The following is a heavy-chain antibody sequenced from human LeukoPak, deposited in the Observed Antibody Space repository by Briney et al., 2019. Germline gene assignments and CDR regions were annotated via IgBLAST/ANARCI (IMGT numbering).Heavy chain of an antibody. D-gene: IGHD5-24*01. CDR2: IYTSGST. CDR3: ARGRVEMATIDFDY. CDR1: GGSISTYY. Sequence: SETLSLTCTVSGGSISTYYWNWIRQHAGKGLEWIGRIYTSGSTNYNPALKSRVTISVDTSKNQFSLKLSSVTAADTAMYYCARGRVEMATIDFDYWGQGTLVTVSS. J-gene: IGHJ4*02. V-gene: IGHV4-4*07.